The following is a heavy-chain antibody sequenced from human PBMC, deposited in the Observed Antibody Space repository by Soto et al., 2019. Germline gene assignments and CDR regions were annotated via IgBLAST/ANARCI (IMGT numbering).Heavy chain of an antibody. CDR2: NYYTGST. Sequence: SETLSLTCTVSGVSISNSNYHWGWIRQPPGKGLEWFGCNYYTGSTHYNPSLKSRVTVSAAKTQNQFSLGLCTVTAAAADLCYSARHVSLPQSSATYLDYWGQGTLVSVPS. CDR1: GVSISNSNYH. D-gene: IGHD3-10*01. CDR3: ARHVSLPQSSATYLDY. J-gene: IGHJ4*02. V-gene: IGHV4-39*01.